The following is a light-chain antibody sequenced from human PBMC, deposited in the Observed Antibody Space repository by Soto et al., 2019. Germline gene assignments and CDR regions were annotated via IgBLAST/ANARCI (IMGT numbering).Light chain of an antibody. Sequence: VLTQPPSASGTPGQRVTISFSGSSSNIGSNTVNWYQQLPGTAPKLLIYSNNQRPSGVPDRFSGSKSGTSASLAISGLQSEDEADYYCAAWDDSLNARYVFGTGTKVTVL. CDR3: AAWDDSLNARYV. V-gene: IGLV1-44*01. J-gene: IGLJ1*01. CDR1: SSNIGSNT. CDR2: SNN.